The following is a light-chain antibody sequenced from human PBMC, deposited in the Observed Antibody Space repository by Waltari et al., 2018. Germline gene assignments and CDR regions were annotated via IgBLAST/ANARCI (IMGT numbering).Light chain of an antibody. Sequence: EIVLTQSPGTLSLSPGERATLSCRASQSVHTNYLAWYQQKPGQAPRLLIYATSIRATGIPERFSGGGSGTDFTLTISRLEPEDFAVYYCQRYGASVTFGGGTKVEIK. V-gene: IGKV3-20*01. J-gene: IGKJ4*01. CDR3: QRYGASVT. CDR1: QSVHTNY. CDR2: ATS.